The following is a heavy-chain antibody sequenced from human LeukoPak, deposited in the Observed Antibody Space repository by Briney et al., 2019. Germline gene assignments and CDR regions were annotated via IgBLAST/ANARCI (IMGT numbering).Heavy chain of an antibody. V-gene: IGHV3-30*02. J-gene: IGHJ4*02. CDR3: AKDREMATIIDY. CDR1: GFTFSSYG. Sequence: VGSLRLSCAASGFTFSSYGMHWVRQAPGKGLEWVAFIRYDGSNKYYADSVKGRFTISRDNSKNTLYLQMNSLRAEDTAVYYCAKDREMATIIDYWGQGTLVTVSS. D-gene: IGHD5-24*01. CDR2: IRYDGSNK.